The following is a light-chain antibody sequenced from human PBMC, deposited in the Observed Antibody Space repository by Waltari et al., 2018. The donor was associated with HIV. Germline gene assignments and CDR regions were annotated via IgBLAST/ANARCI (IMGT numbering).Light chain of an antibody. CDR1: SSDVGGYTY. CDR2: DVS. V-gene: IGLV2-14*01. J-gene: IGLJ2*01. Sequence: QSALTQPASVSGSPGQSLTISCTGTSSDVGGYTYVSWYQQHPDKAHKLMIYDVSNRPSGVSNRFSGSKSGNTASLTISGLQAEDEADYYCSSYTSSIEIFGGGTKLTVL. CDR3: SSYTSSIEI.